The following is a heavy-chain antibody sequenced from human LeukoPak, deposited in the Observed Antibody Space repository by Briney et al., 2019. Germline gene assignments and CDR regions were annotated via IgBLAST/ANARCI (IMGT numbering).Heavy chain of an antibody. CDR2: IRYDGSNK. V-gene: IGHV3-30*02. CDR3: ARDLSFPSSSGPGGWFDP. Sequence: GGSLRLSCAASGFTFSSYGMHWVRQAPGKGLEWVAFIRYDGSNKYYADSVKGRFTISRDNSKNTLYLQMNSLRAEDTAVYYCARDLSFPSSSGPGGWFDPWGQGTLVTVSS. D-gene: IGHD6-19*01. CDR1: GFTFSSYG. J-gene: IGHJ5*02.